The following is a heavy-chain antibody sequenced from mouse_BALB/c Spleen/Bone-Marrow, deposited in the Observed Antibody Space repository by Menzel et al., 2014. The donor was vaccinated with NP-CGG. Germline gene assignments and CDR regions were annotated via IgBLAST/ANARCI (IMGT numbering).Heavy chain of an antibody. V-gene: IGHV5-12-1*01. D-gene: IGHD2-2*01. Sequence: EVMLVESGGGLVKPGGSLKLSCAASGFAFXGYDMSWVRQTPEKRLEWVAYISSGGINTYYPDSVKGRFTISRDNAKNARYLQMNRLKSEDTAMYYCARQRGYAYAMDYWGQGTSVTVSS. CDR3: ARQRGYAYAMDY. CDR2: ISSGGINT. CDR1: GFAFXGYD. J-gene: IGHJ4*01.